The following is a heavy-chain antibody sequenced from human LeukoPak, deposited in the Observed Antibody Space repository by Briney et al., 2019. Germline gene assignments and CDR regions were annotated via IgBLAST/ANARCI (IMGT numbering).Heavy chain of an antibody. J-gene: IGHJ5*02. D-gene: IGHD3-10*01. CDR3: AKDRYGSGSETP. V-gene: IGHV3-30*02. CDR2: IRSDGNNK. Sequence: PGGSLRLSCAASAFTFSRYGMHWVRQAPGKGLEWVALIRSDGNNKYYADSVKGRFTISRDNSKNTLSLQMNSLRTEDTAVYYCAKDRYGSGSETPWGQGTLVTVSS. CDR1: AFTFSRYG.